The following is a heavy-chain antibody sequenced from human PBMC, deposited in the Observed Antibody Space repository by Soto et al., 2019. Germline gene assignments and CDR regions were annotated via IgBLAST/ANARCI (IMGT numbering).Heavy chain of an antibody. D-gene: IGHD1-26*01. V-gene: IGHV4-31*03. J-gene: IGHJ3*02. CDR2: IYYSGST. CDR3: ARGLEWELLLDAFDI. CDR1: GGSITSGVYY. Sequence: QVQLQESGPGLVKPSQTLSLTCTVSGGSITSGVYYWSWIRQHPGKGLEWIGYIYYSGSTFCNPSLKSRVTISVDTSKNQFSLKLSSVTAADTDVYFCARGLEWELLLDAFDIWGQGTMVTVSS.